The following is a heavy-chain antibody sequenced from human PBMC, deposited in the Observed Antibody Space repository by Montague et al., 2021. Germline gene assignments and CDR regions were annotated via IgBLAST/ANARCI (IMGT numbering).Heavy chain of an antibody. CDR2: IYYSGST. D-gene: IGHD4-17*01. Sequence: SETLSLTCTVSGGSLSSGNHWWSWIRQPPGKRLEWIGYIYYSGSTVYSPSFSTRVTLSVDTSKNHFSLRLRSVTAADTAVYYCARVFTVPPIGLFDPWGHGTLVTVSS. CDR3: ARVFTVPPIGLFDP. CDR1: GGSLSSGNHW. J-gene: IGHJ5*02. V-gene: IGHV4-61*03.